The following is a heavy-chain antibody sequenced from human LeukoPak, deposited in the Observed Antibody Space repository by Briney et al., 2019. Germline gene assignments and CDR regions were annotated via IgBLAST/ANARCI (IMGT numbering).Heavy chain of an antibody. CDR1: GGTFSSYA. Sequence: SVKVSCKASGGTFSSYAISWVRQAPGQGLEWMGGIIPIFGTANYAQKFQGRVTITTDESTSTAYMELSSLRAEDTAVYYCAKVLGYCSGGSCYYYGMDVWGQGTTVTVSS. D-gene: IGHD2-15*01. CDR2: IIPIFGTA. J-gene: IGHJ6*02. CDR3: AKVLGYCSGGSCYYYGMDV. V-gene: IGHV1-69*05.